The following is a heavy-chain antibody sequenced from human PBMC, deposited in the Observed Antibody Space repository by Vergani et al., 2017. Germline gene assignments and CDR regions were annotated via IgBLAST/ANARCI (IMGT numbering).Heavy chain of an antibody. J-gene: IGHJ4*02. CDR2: IYYSGST. V-gene: IGHV4-30-4*01. CDR1: GGSISSGDYY. CDR3: ARGPFSSGYGIDY. D-gene: IGHD3-3*01. Sequence: QVQLQESGPGLVKPSQTLSLTCTVSGGSISSGDYYWSWIRQPPGMGLEWIGYIYYSGSTYYNPSLKSRVTISVDTSKNQFSLKLSSVTAADTAVYYCARGPFSSGYGIDYWGQGTLVTVSS.